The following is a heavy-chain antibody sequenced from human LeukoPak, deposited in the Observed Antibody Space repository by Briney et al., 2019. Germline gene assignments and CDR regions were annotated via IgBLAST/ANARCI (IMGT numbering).Heavy chain of an antibody. J-gene: IGHJ4*02. CDR3: AKDRTMVRGAPYYFDY. CDR2: ISGSGGST. CDR1: GFTVSSNS. D-gene: IGHD3-10*01. V-gene: IGHV3-23*01. Sequence: GGSLRLSCTVSGFTVSSNSMSWVRQAPGKGLEWVSAISGSGGSTYYADSVKGRFTISRDNSKNTLYLQMNSLRAEDTAVYYCAKDRTMVRGAPYYFDYWGQGTLVTVSS.